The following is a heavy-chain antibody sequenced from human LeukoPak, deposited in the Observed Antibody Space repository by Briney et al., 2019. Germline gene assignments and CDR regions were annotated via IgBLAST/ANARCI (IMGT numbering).Heavy chain of an antibody. V-gene: IGHV3-64*02. J-gene: IGHJ4*02. Sequence: TGGSLRLSCAASGFTFSSYAMHWVRQAPGKGLGYVSAISSNGGSTYYADSVKGRFTTSRDNSKNTLYLQMGSLRAEDMAVYYCARGGYYDSSDPVDYWGQGTLVTVSS. CDR3: ARGGYYDSSDPVDY. CDR1: GFTFSSYA. D-gene: IGHD3-22*01. CDR2: ISSNGGST.